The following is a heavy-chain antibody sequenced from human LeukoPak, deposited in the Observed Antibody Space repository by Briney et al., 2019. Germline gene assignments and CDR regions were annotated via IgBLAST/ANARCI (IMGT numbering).Heavy chain of an antibody. J-gene: IGHJ5*02. V-gene: IGHV4-39*01. D-gene: IGHD6-13*01. CDR3: ARSGAAEGPTHNWFDP. Sequence: PSETLSLTCTVSGGPISSTNDYWGWLRQPPGKGLDWIGSAYYSGTTYYSPSLKSRVTIAVDTSKSHFSLRLTSVTAADTAVYYCARSGAAEGPTHNWFDPWSQGTMVTVSS. CDR1: GGPISSTNDY. CDR2: AYYSGTT.